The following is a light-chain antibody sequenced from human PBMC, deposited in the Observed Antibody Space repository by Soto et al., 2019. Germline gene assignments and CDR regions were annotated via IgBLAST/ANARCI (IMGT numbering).Light chain of an antibody. CDR3: QKYTNVPT. V-gene: IGKV1-27*01. CDR2: AAS. CDR1: QGISNY. J-gene: IGKJ4*01. Sequence: DIQMTQSPSSLSASVGDRVTITCRASQGISNYLAWYQQIPGKVPKLLISAASTLQSGVPSRFSGSGSGTYFTLTISSLPPEDVATYYCQKYTNVPTFGGGTKVEIK.